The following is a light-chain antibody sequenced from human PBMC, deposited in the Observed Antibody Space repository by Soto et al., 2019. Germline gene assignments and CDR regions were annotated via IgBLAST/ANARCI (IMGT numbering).Light chain of an antibody. CDR3: QQYGSSSYT. CDR2: AAS. CDR1: QSISSSY. V-gene: IGKV3-20*01. J-gene: IGKJ2*01. Sequence: IVLTQSPGTLSLSPGERATLSCRASQSISSSYLAWYQQKPGQAPRLLIYAASSRATGIPDRFSGSGSGTDFTLTISRLEPEDFALYYCQQYGSSSYTFGQGTQLEIK.